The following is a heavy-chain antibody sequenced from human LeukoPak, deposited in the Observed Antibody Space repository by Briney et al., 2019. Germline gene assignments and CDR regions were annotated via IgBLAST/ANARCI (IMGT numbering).Heavy chain of an antibody. V-gene: IGHV4-39*07. CDR2: IYYSGST. CDR3: SLGIGGRWDY. D-gene: IGHD7-27*01. Sequence: SQTLSLTCTVSGGSISSSSYYWGWIRQPPGKGLEWIGSIYYSGSTYYNPSLKSRVTISVDTSKNQFSLKLSSVTAADTAVYYCSLGIGGRWDYWGQGTLVTVSP. CDR1: GGSISSSSYY. J-gene: IGHJ4*02.